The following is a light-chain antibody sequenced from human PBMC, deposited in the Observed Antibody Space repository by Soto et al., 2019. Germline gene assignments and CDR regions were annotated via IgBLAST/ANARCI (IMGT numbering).Light chain of an antibody. J-gene: IGKJ4*01. V-gene: IGKV3-15*01. CDR2: GAS. CDR3: LQYNSHTLLT. CDR1: QSVSSN. Sequence: EIVMTQSPATLSVSPGERATLSCRASQSVSSNLAWYQHKPGQAPRLLIYGASTRATGIPARFSGSGSGTEFTLTINSLQSEDFATYYCLQYNSHTLLTFGGGTKVEIK.